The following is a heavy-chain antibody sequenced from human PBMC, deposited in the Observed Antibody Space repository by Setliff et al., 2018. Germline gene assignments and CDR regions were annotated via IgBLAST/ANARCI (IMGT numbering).Heavy chain of an antibody. CDR3: AREQWLDPPGYYYMDV. D-gene: IGHD6-19*01. CDR2: IYIGGSA. V-gene: IGHV4-4*07. Sequence: PSETLSLTCAVSGFSIISNYYWAWIRQPAGKGLEWIGHIYIGGSANYNPSLKSRVTMSIDTSKNQFSLKLNSVTAADMAVYYCAREQWLDPPGYYYMDVWAKGTTVTVSS. J-gene: IGHJ6*03. CDR1: GFSIISNYY.